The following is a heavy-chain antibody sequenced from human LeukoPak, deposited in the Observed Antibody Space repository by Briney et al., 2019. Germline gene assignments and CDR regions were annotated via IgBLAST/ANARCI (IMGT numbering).Heavy chain of an antibody. D-gene: IGHD2-2*01. V-gene: IGHV3-23*01. CDR3: AKDQDIVVVPAAQD. J-gene: IGHJ4*02. Sequence: GGSLRLSCAASGLTFSSQVMSWVRQTPGKGLEWISTISGSGDSTYYADSVKGRFTISRDNSKNTLYLQMNSLRAEDTAVYYCAKDQDIVVVPAAQDWGQGTLVTVSS. CDR1: GLTFSSQV. CDR2: ISGSGDST.